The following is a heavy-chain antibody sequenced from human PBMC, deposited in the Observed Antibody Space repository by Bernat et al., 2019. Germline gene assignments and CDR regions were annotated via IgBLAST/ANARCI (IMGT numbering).Heavy chain of an antibody. Sequence: QVQLQESGPGLVKPSQTLSLTCTVSGGSISSGSYYWSWIRQSAGKGLEWIGRIYTSGSTNYNPSHKSRGTRSGDTSKKQISLKLNSVTAADTAVYYCARGNDYFGMDVWGQGTTVTVSS. V-gene: IGHV4-61*02. CDR3: ARGNDYFGMDV. CDR1: GGSISSGSYY. J-gene: IGHJ6*02. CDR2: IYTSGST.